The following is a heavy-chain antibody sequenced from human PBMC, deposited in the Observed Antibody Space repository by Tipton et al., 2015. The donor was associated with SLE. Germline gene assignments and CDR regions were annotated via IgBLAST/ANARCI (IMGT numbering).Heavy chain of an antibody. CDR2: IYYSGST. V-gene: IGHV4-59*12. D-gene: IGHD1-26*01. CDR3: ARVDSGNLLFDL. CDR1: GGSISSYY. Sequence: TLSLTCTVSGGSISSYYWSWIRQPPGKGLEWIGYIYYSGSTNYNPSLKSRVTISVDTSKNQFSLKLRSVTAADTAVYYCARVDSGNLLFDLWGQGTLVTVSS. J-gene: IGHJ4*02.